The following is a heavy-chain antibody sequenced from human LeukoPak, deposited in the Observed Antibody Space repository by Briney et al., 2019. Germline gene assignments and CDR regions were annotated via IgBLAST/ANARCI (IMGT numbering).Heavy chain of an antibody. CDR2: IYYSGST. CDR1: GGSISSGGYY. CDR3: ASIDSSGYLYYFDY. Sequence: SETLSLTCTVSGGSISSGGYYWRWIRQHPGKGLEWIGYIYYSGSTYYNPSLKSRVTISVDTSKNQFSLKLSPVTAADTAVYYCASIDSSGYLYYFDYWGQGTLVTVSS. V-gene: IGHV4-31*03. D-gene: IGHD3-22*01. J-gene: IGHJ4*02.